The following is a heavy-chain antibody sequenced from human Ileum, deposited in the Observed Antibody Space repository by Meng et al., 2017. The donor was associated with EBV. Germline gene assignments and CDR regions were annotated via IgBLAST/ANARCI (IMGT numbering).Heavy chain of an antibody. Sequence: QVQLVQSGAEVKKPGASVKVSCKASGDTFTGYYMHWVRQAPGQGLEWMGRINPNSGGTNYAQKFQGRVTMTRDTSISTAYMELSRLRSDDTAVYYCAHQAVAGTRGWFDPWGQGTLVTVSS. CDR1: GDTFTGYY. J-gene: IGHJ5*02. CDR3: AHQAVAGTRGWFDP. D-gene: IGHD6-19*01. CDR2: INPNSGGT. V-gene: IGHV1-2*06.